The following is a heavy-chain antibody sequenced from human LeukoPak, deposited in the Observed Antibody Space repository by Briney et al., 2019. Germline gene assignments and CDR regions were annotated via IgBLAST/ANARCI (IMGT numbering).Heavy chain of an antibody. CDR1: GYSFTSYW. V-gene: IGHV5-51*01. D-gene: IGHD3-10*01. J-gene: IGHJ6*03. Sequence: GESLKISCKGSGYSFTSYWIGWVRQMPGKGLEWMGIIYPGDSDTRYSPSFQGQVTISADKSISTAYLQWSSLKASDTAMYYCAGLESEVRGVTMGGHMDVWGKGTTVTVSS. CDR2: IYPGDSDT. CDR3: AGLESEVRGVTMGGHMDV.